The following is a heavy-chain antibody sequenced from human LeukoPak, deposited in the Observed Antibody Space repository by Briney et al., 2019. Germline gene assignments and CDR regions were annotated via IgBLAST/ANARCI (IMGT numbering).Heavy chain of an antibody. CDR1: GFTFNNAW. D-gene: IGHD6-19*01. CDR3: TTKGIAVAGVYGMDV. V-gene: IGHV3-15*01. J-gene: IGHJ6*02. CDR2: IKSKTDGGTI. Sequence: GGSLRLSCAASGFTFNNAWMSWVRQAPGKGLEWVGRIKSKTDGGTIDYAAPVKGRFTISRDDSKNTLYLQMNSLKTEDTAVYYCTTKGIAVAGVYGMDVWGQGTTVTVSS.